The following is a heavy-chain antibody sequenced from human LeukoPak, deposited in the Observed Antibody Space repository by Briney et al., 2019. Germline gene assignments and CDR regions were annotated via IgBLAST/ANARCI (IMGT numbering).Heavy chain of an antibody. Sequence: SETLSLTCTVSGGSISSSYWSWIRQPPGKGLEWVGYIHTSGDSNYNPSLKSRVTISVDTSKNQLSLKLSSVTAADTAFYYCARHNPQAPYGDYGSWGQGILVTVSS. CDR1: GGSISSSY. CDR2: IHTSGDS. J-gene: IGHJ4*02. D-gene: IGHD4-17*01. CDR3: ARHNPQAPYGDYGS. V-gene: IGHV4-4*09.